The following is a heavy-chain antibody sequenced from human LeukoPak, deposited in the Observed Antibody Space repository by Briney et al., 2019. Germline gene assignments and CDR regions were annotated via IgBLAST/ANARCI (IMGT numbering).Heavy chain of an antibody. V-gene: IGHV6-1*01. CDR3: ARALPSGWLRLTYWFDP. D-gene: IGHD5-12*01. CDR2: TYYRSKWYN. J-gene: IGHJ5*02. CDR1: GDSVSSNSAA. Sequence: SQTLSLTCAISGDSVSSNSAAWNWIRQSPSRGLEWLGRTYYRSKWYNDYAVSVKSRITINPDTSKNQFSLQLNSVTPEDTAVYYCARALPSGWLRLTYWFDPWGQGTLVTVSS.